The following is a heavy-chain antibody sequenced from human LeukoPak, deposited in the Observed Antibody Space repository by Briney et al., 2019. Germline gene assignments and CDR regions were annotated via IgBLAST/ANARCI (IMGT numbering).Heavy chain of an antibody. V-gene: IGHV1-18*01. CDR3: AIVLPPDIVVVPAAEGWFDP. D-gene: IGHD2-2*01. CDR2: ISAYNGNT. CDR1: GYTFTSYG. Sequence: ASVKVSCKASGYTFTSYGINWVRQAPGQGLEWMGWISAYNGNTNYAQKLQGRVTMTTDTSTSTAYMELRSLRSDDTAVYYCAIVLPPDIVVVPAAEGWFDPWGQGTLVTVSS. J-gene: IGHJ5*02.